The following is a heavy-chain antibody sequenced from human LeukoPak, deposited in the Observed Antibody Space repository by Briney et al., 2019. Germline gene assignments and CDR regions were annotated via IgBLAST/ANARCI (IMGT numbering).Heavy chain of an antibody. CDR2: INPSGGST. D-gene: IGHD3-10*01. V-gene: IGHV1-46*01. CDR3: ARPMVRGASSDAFDI. J-gene: IGHJ3*02. CDR1: GYTFTSYY. Sequence: GASVKVSCKASGYTFTSYYMHWVRQAPGQGLEWMGIINPSGGSTSYAQKFQGRVTMTRDTSTSTVYMELSRLRSDDTAVYYCARPMVRGASSDAFDIWGQGTMVTVSS.